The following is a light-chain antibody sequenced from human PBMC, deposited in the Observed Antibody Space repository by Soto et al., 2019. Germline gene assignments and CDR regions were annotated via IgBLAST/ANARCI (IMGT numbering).Light chain of an antibody. Sequence: EIVLTQSPGTLSLSPGERATLSCRASQSFSRSYLAWYQQKPGQAPRLRIYGASSRATGIPDRFRGSGSGTDFTLTSSRLEPEDFAVYYCQQYGSSQYTFGQGTKLEI. CDR3: QQYGSSQYT. CDR2: GAS. V-gene: IGKV3-20*01. CDR1: QSFSRSY. J-gene: IGKJ2*01.